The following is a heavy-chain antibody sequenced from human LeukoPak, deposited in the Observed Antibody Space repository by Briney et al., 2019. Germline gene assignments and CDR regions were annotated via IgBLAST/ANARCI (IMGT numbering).Heavy chain of an antibody. CDR2: IWYDGSNK. V-gene: IGHV3-33*01. CDR1: GFTFSSYG. Sequence: GGSLRLSCAASGFTFSSYGMHWVRQAPGKGLEWVAVIWYDGSNKYYADSVKGRFTISRDNSKNTLYLQMNSLRAEDTAVYYRAREWSYCSSTSCYPDYWGQGTLVTVSS. J-gene: IGHJ4*02. D-gene: IGHD2-2*01. CDR3: AREWSYCSSTSCYPDY.